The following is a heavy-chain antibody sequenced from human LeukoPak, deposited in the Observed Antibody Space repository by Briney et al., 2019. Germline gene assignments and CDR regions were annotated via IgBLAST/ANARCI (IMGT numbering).Heavy chain of an antibody. V-gene: IGHV4-4*09. CDR3: ARRSDSYGLDY. J-gene: IGHJ4*02. Sequence: SETLSLTCTVSGGSTSSYYWSWIRQPPGKGLEWIGYIYTSGSTNYNPSLKSRVTISVDTSKNQFSLKLSSVTAADTAVYYCARRSDSYGLDYWGQGTLVTVSS. D-gene: IGHD5-18*01. CDR2: IYTSGST. CDR1: GGSTSSYY.